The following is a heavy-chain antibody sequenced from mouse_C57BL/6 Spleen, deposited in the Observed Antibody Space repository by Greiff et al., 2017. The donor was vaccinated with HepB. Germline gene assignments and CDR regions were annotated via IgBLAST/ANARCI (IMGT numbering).Heavy chain of an antibody. V-gene: IGHV1-80*01. CDR3: ARSGIYDGYPAWFAY. CDR2: IYPGDGDT. J-gene: IGHJ3*01. CDR1: GYAFSSYW. Sequence: QVQLKQSGAELVKPGASVKISCKASGYAFSSYWMNWVKQRPGKGLEWIGQIYPGDGDTNYNGKFKGKATLTADKSSSTAYMQLSSLTSEDSAVYFCARSGIYDGYPAWFAYWGQGTLVTVSA. D-gene: IGHD2-3*01.